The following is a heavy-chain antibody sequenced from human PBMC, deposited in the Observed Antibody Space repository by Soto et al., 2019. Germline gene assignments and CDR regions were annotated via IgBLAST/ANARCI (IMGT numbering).Heavy chain of an antibody. Sequence: EVQLVESGGGLVQSGKSLRLSCAASGLTFDDYAMHWVRQAPGKDLEWVSGISWNSGSIGYADSVKGRFTISRDNAKTSLYLQMNSLRAGDTALYYCASGRGYDILTGYYPYFDYWGQGTLVTVSS. J-gene: IGHJ4*02. V-gene: IGHV3-9*01. D-gene: IGHD3-9*01. CDR3: ASGRGYDILTGYYPYFDY. CDR1: GLTFDDYA. CDR2: ISWNSGSI.